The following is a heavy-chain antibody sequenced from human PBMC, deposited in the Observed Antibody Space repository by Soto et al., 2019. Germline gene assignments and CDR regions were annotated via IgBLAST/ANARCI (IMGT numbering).Heavy chain of an antibody. Sequence: QVQLQESGPGLLKPSETLSLTCTVSGGSISSYFYIWVRQPPGKGLEWIGAVYYTGTTHYNPSLKSRVTISVDTSKTQFSLNLRSVTAADTAVYYCARDLAAVPRAFDYWGRGTLVTVSS. V-gene: IGHV4-59*01. D-gene: IGHD6-13*01. J-gene: IGHJ4*02. CDR3: ARDLAAVPRAFDY. CDR2: VYYTGTT. CDR1: GGSISSYF.